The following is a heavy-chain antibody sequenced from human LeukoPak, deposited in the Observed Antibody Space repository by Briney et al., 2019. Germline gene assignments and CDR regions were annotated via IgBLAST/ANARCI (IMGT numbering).Heavy chain of an antibody. D-gene: IGHD1-26*01. V-gene: IGHV3-30-3*01. Sequence: PGGSLRLSCTASGFNFRNAWRCWVRQAPGKGLEGVAVISYDGSNKYYADSVKGRFTISRDNSKNTRYLQMNSLRPEDTAVYYCARGPWELLDYWGQGTLVTVSS. CDR2: ISYDGSNK. CDR3: ARGPWELLDY. CDR1: GFNFRNAW. J-gene: IGHJ4*02.